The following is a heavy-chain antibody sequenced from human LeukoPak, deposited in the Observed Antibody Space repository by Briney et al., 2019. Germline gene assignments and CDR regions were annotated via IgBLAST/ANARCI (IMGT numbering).Heavy chain of an antibody. CDR3: AREYYYGSGSHEYYYGMDV. J-gene: IGHJ6*04. Sequence: GGSLRLSCAASGFTLSSYWMHWVRQAPGKGLVWVSRINSDGSSTSYADSVKGRFTISRDNAKNTLYLQMNSLRAEDTAVYYCAREYYYGSGSHEYYYGMDVWGNGSTVTVSS. CDR2: INSDGSST. CDR1: GFTLSSYW. V-gene: IGHV3-74*01. D-gene: IGHD3-10*01.